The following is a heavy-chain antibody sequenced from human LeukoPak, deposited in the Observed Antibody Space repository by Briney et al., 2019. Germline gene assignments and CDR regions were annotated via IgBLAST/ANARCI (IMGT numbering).Heavy chain of an antibody. CDR3: ARVEQWLGMDPAEYFQH. V-gene: IGHV1-3*01. CDR2: INAGNGNT. Sequence: ASVKVSCKASGYTFTSYAMHWVRRAPGQRLEWMGWINAGNGNTKYSQKFQGRVTITRDTSASTAYMELRSLRSDDTAVYYCARVEQWLGMDPAEYFQHWGQGTLVTVSS. CDR1: GYTFTSYA. D-gene: IGHD6-19*01. J-gene: IGHJ1*01.